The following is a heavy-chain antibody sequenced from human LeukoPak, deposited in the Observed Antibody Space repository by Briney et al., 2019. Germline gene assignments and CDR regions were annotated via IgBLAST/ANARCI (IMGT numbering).Heavy chain of an antibody. CDR2: IYTSGST. CDR3: ARLGVSSTWVAFDI. V-gene: IGHV4-4*07. Sequence: PSETLSLTCTVSGGSISSYYWSWIRQPAGKGLEWIGRIYTSGSTNYNPSLKSRVTMSVDTSKNQFSLKLSSVTAADTAVYYCARLGVSSTWVAFDIRGQGTMVTVSS. D-gene: IGHD3-16*01. CDR1: GGSISSYY. J-gene: IGHJ3*02.